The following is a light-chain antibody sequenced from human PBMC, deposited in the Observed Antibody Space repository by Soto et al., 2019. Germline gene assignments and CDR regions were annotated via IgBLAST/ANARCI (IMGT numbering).Light chain of an antibody. Sequence: EIVLTQSPATLSLSPGERATLSCRASQSVSSYLAWYQQKPGQAPRLLIYEASNRATGIPARFSGSGSGTDFALTISSLEPEDFAVYYCQQRISGPPTFVGGTNVEIK. CDR3: QQRISGPPT. CDR2: EAS. J-gene: IGKJ4*01. CDR1: QSVSSY. V-gene: IGKV3-11*01.